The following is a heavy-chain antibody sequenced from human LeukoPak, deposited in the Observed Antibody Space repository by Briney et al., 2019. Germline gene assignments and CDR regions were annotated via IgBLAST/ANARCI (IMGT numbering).Heavy chain of an antibody. D-gene: IGHD3-16*02. CDR2: TYWGDDK. V-gene: IGHV2-5*02. CDR1: GFSLSTSGVG. Sequence: SGPTLVNPTQTLTLTCTFSGFSLSTSGVGVGWIRQPPGKALEWLALTYWGDDKRYSPSLKSRLTSTKDTSKNQVVLTMTNMDPVDTATYYCAHRHAITFGGVIVIPDVTFDYWGQGTLVTVSS. CDR3: AHRHAITFGGVIVIPDVTFDY. J-gene: IGHJ4*02.